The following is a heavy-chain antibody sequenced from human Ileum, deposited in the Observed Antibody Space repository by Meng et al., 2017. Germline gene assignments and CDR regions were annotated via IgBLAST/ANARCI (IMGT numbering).Heavy chain of an antibody. CDR1: GYTFTSYG. D-gene: IGHD6-19*01. J-gene: IGHJ4*02. Sequence: PVPSGGRVEKPVAPVEFSCKASGYTFTSYGISWVRQAPGQGPEWMGWNSAHNGNTNYAQKLQGRVTMTTDTSTSTAYMELRSLRSDDTAVYYCARGDSSGWGALDYWGQGTLVTVSS. CDR3: ARGDSSGWGALDY. V-gene: IGHV1-18*01. CDR2: NSAHNGNT.